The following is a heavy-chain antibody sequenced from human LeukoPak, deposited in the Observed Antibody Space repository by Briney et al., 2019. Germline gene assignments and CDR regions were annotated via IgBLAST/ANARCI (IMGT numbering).Heavy chain of an antibody. CDR2: IYYSGST. V-gene: IGHV4-59*08. Sequence: PSETLSLTCTVSGGSISSYYWSWIRQPPGKGLEWIGYIYYSGSTNYNPSLKSRVTISVDTSKNQFSLKLSSVTAADTAVYYCARHTYGDYGDVDYWGQGTLVTVSS. CDR3: ARHTYGDYGDVDY. J-gene: IGHJ4*02. D-gene: IGHD4-17*01. CDR1: GGSISSYY.